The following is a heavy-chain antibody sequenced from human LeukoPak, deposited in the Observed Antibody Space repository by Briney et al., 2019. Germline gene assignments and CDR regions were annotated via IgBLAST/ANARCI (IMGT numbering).Heavy chain of an antibody. V-gene: IGHV3-21*06. CDR1: GFTFSSYS. Sequence: GGSLRLSCAASGFTFSSYSMNWVRQAPGKGLEWISSITSSSAYIYYADSVKGRFTISRDNAKNSLYLQMNSLRAEDTAVYYCARDLFGSGSFYGFWGQGTLVTVSS. CDR2: ITSSSAYI. J-gene: IGHJ4*02. CDR3: ARDLFGSGSFYGF. D-gene: IGHD3-10*01.